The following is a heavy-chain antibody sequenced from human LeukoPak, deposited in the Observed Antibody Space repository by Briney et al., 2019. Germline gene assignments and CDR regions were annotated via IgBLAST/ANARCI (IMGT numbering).Heavy chain of an antibody. CDR2: INHSGST. D-gene: IGHD1-26*01. CDR3: ARFSGRYYLYYFDY. J-gene: IGHJ4*02. Sequence: SETLSLTCAVFGGSFSGYYWSWIRQPPGKGLEWIGEINHSGSTDYNPSLKSRVTMTVDTSKNQFSLKLSSVTAADTAVYYCARFSGRYYLYYFDYWGQGTLVTVSS. CDR1: GGSFSGYY. V-gene: IGHV4-34*01.